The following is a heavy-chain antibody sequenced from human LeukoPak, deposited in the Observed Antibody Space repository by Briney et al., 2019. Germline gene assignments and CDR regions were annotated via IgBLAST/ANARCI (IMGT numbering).Heavy chain of an antibody. V-gene: IGHV3-7*03. D-gene: IGHD3-22*01. CDR1: GFTFSSYW. CDR2: IKQDGSEK. J-gene: IGHJ3*02. Sequence: QPGGSLRLSCAASGFTFSSYWMSWVRQAPGKGLEWVANIKQDGSEKYYVDSVKGRFTISRDNPKNTLYLQVNSLRAEDTAVYYCAKDEIRITMIVVVEGPCAFDIWGQGTMVTVSS. CDR3: AKDEIRITMIVVVEGPCAFDI.